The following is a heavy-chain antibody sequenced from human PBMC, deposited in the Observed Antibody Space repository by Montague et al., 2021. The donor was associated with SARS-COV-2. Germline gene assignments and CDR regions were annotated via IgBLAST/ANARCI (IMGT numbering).Heavy chain of an antibody. CDR1: GFPFSTYA. V-gene: IGHV3-23*01. CDR3: AKDQVYSGSYFAD. CDR2: ITGSGGGT. Sequence: SLRLSCAASGFPFSTYAMSWVRQAPGKGLEWVSAITGSGGGTYYAGSVKGRFTISKDNSKNMLHPQMNSLRAEDTAVYYCAKDQVYSGSYFADWGQGTLVTVSS. J-gene: IGHJ4*02. D-gene: IGHD1-26*01.